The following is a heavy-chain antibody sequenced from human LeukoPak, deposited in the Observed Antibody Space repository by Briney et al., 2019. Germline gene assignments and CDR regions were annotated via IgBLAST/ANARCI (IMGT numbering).Heavy chain of an antibody. CDR3: ARVSSRWLQDYYFDY. V-gene: IGHV4-30-4*01. J-gene: IGHJ4*02. CDR2: IYYSGST. Sequence: PSETLSLTCTVSGDSICSGDYYWGWIRKPPGKGLEWIGYIYYSGSTYYHPSLNSLLTLLVDTSKNQFSLKLSSVTAADRAVYYCARVSSRWLQDYYFDYWGQGTLVTVSS. D-gene: IGHD5-24*01. CDR1: GDSICSGDYY.